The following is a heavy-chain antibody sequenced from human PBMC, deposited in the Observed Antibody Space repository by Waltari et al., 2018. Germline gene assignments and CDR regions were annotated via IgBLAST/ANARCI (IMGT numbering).Heavy chain of an antibody. CDR2: IRYDGSNK. CDR1: GFTFSSYG. V-gene: IGHV3-30*02. J-gene: IGHJ4*02. D-gene: IGHD3-10*01. CDR3: AKDGKYGSGSGLDY. Sequence: QVQLVESGGGVVQPGGSLRLSCAASGFTFSSYGLHWVRQAPGKGLELVAFIRYDGSNKYYADSVKGRFTISRDNSKNTLYLQMNSLRAEDTAVYYCAKDGKYGSGSGLDYWGQGTLVTVSS.